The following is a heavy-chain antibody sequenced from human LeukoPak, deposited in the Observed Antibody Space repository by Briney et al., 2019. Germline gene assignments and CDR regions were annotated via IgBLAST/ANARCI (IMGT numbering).Heavy chain of an antibody. CDR3: ARDGRSDYYDSGESKFFDY. CDR2: ISRSSTII. D-gene: IGHD3-22*01. CDR1: GFTFSGYG. V-gene: IGHV3-48*03. J-gene: IGHJ4*02. Sequence: PGGSLRLSCAASGFTFSGYGMNWVRQAPGKGLEWVSYISRSSTIIYYADSVKGRFTISRDNAKNSLYLQMNSLRAEDTAVYYCARDGRSDYYDSGESKFFDYWGQGTLVTVSS.